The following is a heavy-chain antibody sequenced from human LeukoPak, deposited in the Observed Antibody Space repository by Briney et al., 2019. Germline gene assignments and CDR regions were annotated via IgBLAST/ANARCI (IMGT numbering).Heavy chain of an antibody. CDR2: ILYDGSSK. CDR3: AKDRFGEYHPFDY. Sequence: GGSLRLSCAASGFTFSSSDMHWVRQAPGKGLEWVALILYDGSSKYYTDSVKGRFTISRDNSKNTVHLQMNSLRVEDTAVYYCAKDRFGEYHPFDYWGQGTRVTVSS. J-gene: IGHJ4*02. CDR1: GFTFSSSD. V-gene: IGHV3-30*18. D-gene: IGHD3-10*01.